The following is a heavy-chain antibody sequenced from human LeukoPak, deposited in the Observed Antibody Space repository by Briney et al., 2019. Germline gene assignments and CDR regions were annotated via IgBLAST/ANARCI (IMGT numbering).Heavy chain of an antibody. V-gene: IGHV1-8*01. CDR2: VNPNSGNT. J-gene: IGHJ5*02. D-gene: IGHD3-3*01. Sequence: ASVKVSCKASGYTFTSYDINWVRQATGQGLEWMGWVNPNSGNTGYAQKFQGRVTMTRNTSISTAYMELSSLRSEDTAVYYCARAYYDFWSGYYPNWFDPWGQGTLVTVSS. CDR1: GYTFTSYD. CDR3: ARAYYDFWSGYYPNWFDP.